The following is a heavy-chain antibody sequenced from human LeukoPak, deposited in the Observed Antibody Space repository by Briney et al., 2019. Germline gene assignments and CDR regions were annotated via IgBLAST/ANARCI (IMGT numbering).Heavy chain of an antibody. CDR2: IYYSGGT. CDR3: ARVPITMVRGVRYWYFDL. CDR1: GGSISSYY. Sequence: SETLSLTCTVSGGSISSYYWSWIRQPPGKGLEWIGYIYYSGGTNYNPSLKSRVTISVDTSRNQFSLKLSSVTAADTAVYYCARVPITMVRGVRYWYFDLWGRGTLVTVSS. D-gene: IGHD3-10*01. V-gene: IGHV4-59*12. J-gene: IGHJ2*01.